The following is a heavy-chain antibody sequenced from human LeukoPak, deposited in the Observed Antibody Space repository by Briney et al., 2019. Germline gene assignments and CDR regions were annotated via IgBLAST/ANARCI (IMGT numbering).Heavy chain of an antibody. CDR1: GFTFNNYA. D-gene: IGHD2-15*01. J-gene: IGHJ4*02. Sequence: PGGSLRLSCAASGFTFNNYAMTWVRQAPGRGLEWVSALTASGGSTYYADSVKGRFTISRDNSKNTLYLQMNSLKTEDTAVYYCNRWHSSGVSHSNVWGQRTLVTVSS. V-gene: IGHV3-23*01. CDR2: LTASGGST. CDR3: NRWHSSGVSHSNV.